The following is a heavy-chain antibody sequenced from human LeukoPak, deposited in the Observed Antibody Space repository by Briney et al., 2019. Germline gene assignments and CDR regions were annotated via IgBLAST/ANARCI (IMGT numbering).Heavy chain of an antibody. V-gene: IGHV4-59*01. CDR1: GGSISSYY. J-gene: IGHJ4*02. Sequence: PSXTLXXXCTVSGGSISSYYWSWIRQPPGKGLEWIGYIYYSGSTNYNPSLKSRVTISVDTSKNQFSLRLSSVTAADTAVYYCAXXXXXXXDSSGYYSFFDYWGQGTLVTVSS. D-gene: IGHD3-22*01. CDR2: IYYSGST. CDR3: AXXXXXXXDSSGYYSFFDY.